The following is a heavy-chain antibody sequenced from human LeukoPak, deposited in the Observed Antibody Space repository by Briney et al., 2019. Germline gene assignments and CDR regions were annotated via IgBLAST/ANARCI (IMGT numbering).Heavy chain of an antibody. Sequence: GGSLRLSCAASGFTFSSYAMSWVRQAPGKGLEWVSAISGSGDSTYYADSVKGRFTISRDNSKNTLYLQMNSLRAEDTAVYYCARGGILLWFGESPTHGMDVWGQGTTVTVSS. D-gene: IGHD3-10*01. CDR3: ARGGILLWFGESPTHGMDV. CDR2: ISGSGDST. CDR1: GFTFSSYA. V-gene: IGHV3-23*01. J-gene: IGHJ6*02.